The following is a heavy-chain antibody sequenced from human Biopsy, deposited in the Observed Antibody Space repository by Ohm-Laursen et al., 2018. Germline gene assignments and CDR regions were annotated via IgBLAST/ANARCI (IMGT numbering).Heavy chain of an antibody. Sequence: SVKVSCKSSGGTFTNYAISWVRQAPGQGLEWMGGIIPIFGTANYAQKFQGRVTITADESTSTAYIELSSLRSDDTAVYYCARDALGGGSYRFFYWGQGSLVTVSS. CDR3: ARDALGGGSYRFFY. V-gene: IGHV1-69*13. D-gene: IGHD1-26*01. J-gene: IGHJ4*02. CDR2: IIPIFGTA. CDR1: GGTFTNYA.